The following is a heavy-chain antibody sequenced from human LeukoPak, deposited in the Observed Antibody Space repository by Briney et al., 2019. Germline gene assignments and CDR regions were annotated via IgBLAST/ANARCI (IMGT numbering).Heavy chain of an antibody. CDR1: GGSISSSSYY. CDR2: IYYSGST. D-gene: IGHD3-22*01. CDR3: ARAYYYDSSGYGYAG. Sequence: SETLSLTCTVSGGSISSSSYYWGWIRQPPGKGLEWIGSIYYSGSTYYNPSLKSRVTISVDTSKNQFSLKLSSVTAADTAVYYCARAYYYDSSGYGYAGWGQGTLVTVSS. V-gene: IGHV4-39*07. J-gene: IGHJ4*02.